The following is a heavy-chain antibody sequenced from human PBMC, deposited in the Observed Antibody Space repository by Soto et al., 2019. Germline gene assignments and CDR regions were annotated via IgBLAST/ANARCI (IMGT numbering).Heavy chain of an antibody. D-gene: IGHD1-7*01. J-gene: IGHJ6*02. V-gene: IGHV3-66*01. CDR1: GFAVSSNY. CDR2: IHSGGDT. CDR3: ARSRTGTTYGGMDV. Sequence: EVQLVESGGDSVQPGGSLRLSCAASGFAVSSNYMTWVRQAPGKGLEWVSVIHSGGDTHYADSVRGRFTISRDNSKNTLYLQMNSLRAEDTAVYYCARSRTGTTYGGMDVWGQGTTVTVSS.